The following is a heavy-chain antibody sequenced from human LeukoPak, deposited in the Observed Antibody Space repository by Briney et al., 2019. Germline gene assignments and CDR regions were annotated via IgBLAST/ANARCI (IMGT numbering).Heavy chain of an antibody. CDR2: ISNNGGYT. D-gene: IGHD2-15*01. CDR3: AKQLGYCSDGSCYFPY. V-gene: IGHV3-23*01. CDR1: RFTFSSSA. J-gene: IGHJ4*02. Sequence: GGSLRLSCAASRFTFSSSAMSWVRQAPGKGLEWVSAISNNGGYTYYADSVQGRFTISRDNSKSTLCLQMNSLRAEDTAVYYCAKQLGYCSDGSCYFPYWGQGTLVTVSS.